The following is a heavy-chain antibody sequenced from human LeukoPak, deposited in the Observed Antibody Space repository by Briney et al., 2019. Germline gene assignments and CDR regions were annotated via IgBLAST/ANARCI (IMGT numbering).Heavy chain of an antibody. J-gene: IGHJ4*02. Sequence: GGSLRLSCAASGFTFSSYAMSWVRQAPGKGLEWVSAISGSGGGTYYADSVKGRFTISRDNSKNTLYLQMNSLRAEDTAVYYCAKDLVATLRADFDYWGQGTLVTVSS. V-gene: IGHV3-23*01. CDR3: AKDLVATLRADFDY. CDR2: ISGSGGGT. CDR1: GFTFSSYA. D-gene: IGHD5-12*01.